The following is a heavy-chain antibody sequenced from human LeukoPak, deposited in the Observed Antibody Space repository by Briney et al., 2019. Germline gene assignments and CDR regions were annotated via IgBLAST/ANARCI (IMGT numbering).Heavy chain of an antibody. Sequence: PGGSLRLSCAASGFTFSSYAMSWVRQAPGKGLEWVSAISGSGGSTYYADSVKGRFTISRDNSKNTLYLQMNSLRAEDTAVYYCARDKLLWFGESYFDYWGQGTLVTVSS. CDR1: GFTFSSYA. CDR3: ARDKLLWFGESYFDY. V-gene: IGHV3-23*01. J-gene: IGHJ4*02. CDR2: ISGSGGST. D-gene: IGHD3-10*01.